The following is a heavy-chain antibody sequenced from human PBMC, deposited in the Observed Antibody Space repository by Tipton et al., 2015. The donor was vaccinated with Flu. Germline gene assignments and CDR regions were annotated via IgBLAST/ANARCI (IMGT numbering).Heavy chain of an antibody. V-gene: IGHV4-61*01. Sequence: TLSLTCTVSGYSISSGYYWSWIRQPPGKGLEWIGYIYYSGSTNYNPSLKSRVTISVDTSKNQFSLKLGSVTAADTAVYYCASSSYDYIWGSYRFFDYWGQGTLVTVSS. CDR1: GYSISSGYY. D-gene: IGHD3-16*02. CDR2: IYYSGST. J-gene: IGHJ4*02. CDR3: ASSSYDYIWGSYRFFDY.